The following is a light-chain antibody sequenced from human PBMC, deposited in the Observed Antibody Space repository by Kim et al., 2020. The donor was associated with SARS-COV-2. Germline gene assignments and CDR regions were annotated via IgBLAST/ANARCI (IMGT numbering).Light chain of an antibody. J-gene: IGLJ1*01. CDR2: EVN. Sequence: QSALTQPPSASGSPGQSVTVSCTGTSSDVGASNHVSWYQQHPGRAPKLIIYEVNKRPSGVPDRFSGSKSGNTASLTVSGLQADDEADYYCSTSGDESYGGTEFYVLGGWTKVTDL. CDR1: SSDVGASNH. V-gene: IGLV2-8*01. CDR3: STSGDESYGGTEFYV.